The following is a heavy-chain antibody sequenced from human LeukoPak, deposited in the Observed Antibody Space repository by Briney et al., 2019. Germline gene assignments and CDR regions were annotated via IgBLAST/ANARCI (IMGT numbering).Heavy chain of an antibody. CDR2: INHSGST. J-gene: IGHJ4*02. D-gene: IGHD3-22*01. CDR1: GGSFSGYY. V-gene: IGHV4-34*01. Sequence: SETLSLTCAVYGGSFSGYYWSWIRQPPGKGLEWIGEINHSGSTNYNPSLKSRVTISVDTSKNQFSLKLSSVTAADTAVYYCARDNGPVRDYYDSSGYYYDWGQGTLVTVSS. CDR3: ARDNGPVRDYYDSSGYYYD.